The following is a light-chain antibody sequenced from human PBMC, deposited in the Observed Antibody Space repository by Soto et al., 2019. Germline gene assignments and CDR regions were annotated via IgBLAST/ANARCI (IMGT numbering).Light chain of an antibody. Sequence: QSVLTQPPSVSAAPGQKVTISCSGSSSNIGNNFVSWYQQLPGTAPELLIYEDNKRPSGIPDRSSGSKSGTSSTLGITGLQTGDEADYYCGTWDSSLSVAVFGGGTQLTVL. J-gene: IGLJ7*01. CDR1: SSNIGNNF. CDR3: GTWDSSLSVAV. V-gene: IGLV1-51*02. CDR2: EDN.